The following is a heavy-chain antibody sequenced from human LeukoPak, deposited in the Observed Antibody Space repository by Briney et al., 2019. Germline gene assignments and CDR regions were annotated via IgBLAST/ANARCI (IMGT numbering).Heavy chain of an antibody. J-gene: IGHJ6*03. V-gene: IGHV1-2*02. D-gene: IGHD3-3*01. CDR2: INPNSGGT. Sequence: ASVEVSCKASGYTFTGYYMHWVRQAPGQGLEWMGWINPNSGGTNYAQKFQGRVTMTRDTSISTAYMELSRLRSDDTAVYYCARATIFGVVNYYMDVWGKGTTVTVSS. CDR1: GYTFTGYY. CDR3: ARATIFGVVNYYMDV.